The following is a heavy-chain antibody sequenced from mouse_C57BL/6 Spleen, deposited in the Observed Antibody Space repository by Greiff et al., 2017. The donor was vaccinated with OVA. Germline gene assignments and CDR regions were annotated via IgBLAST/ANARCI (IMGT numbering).Heavy chain of an antibody. D-gene: IGHD1-1*01. CDR3: ARWILRYYFDY. V-gene: IGHV1-82*01. CDR1: GYAFSSSW. J-gene: IGHJ2*01. Sequence: QVQLQQSGPELVKPGASVKISCKASGYAFSSSWMNWVKQRPGKGLEWIGRIYPGDGDTNYNGKFKGKATLTADKYSSTAYMQLSSLTSEDSAVYFCARWILRYYFDYWGQGTTLTVSS. CDR2: IYPGDGDT.